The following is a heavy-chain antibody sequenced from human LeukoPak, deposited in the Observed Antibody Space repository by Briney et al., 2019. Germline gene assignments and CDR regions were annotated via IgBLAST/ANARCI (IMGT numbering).Heavy chain of an antibody. CDR3: ARDLVVTASPYWYFDL. Sequence: PSETLSLTCAVSGYSISSNYYWGWIRQPPGKGLDWIGSIYHSGTTYYNPSLKSRVTISVDTSKNQFSLKLSSVTAADTAVYYCARDLVVTASPYWYFDLWGRGTLVTVSS. CDR1: GYSISSNYY. J-gene: IGHJ2*01. V-gene: IGHV4-38-2*02. CDR2: IYHSGTT. D-gene: IGHD2-21*02.